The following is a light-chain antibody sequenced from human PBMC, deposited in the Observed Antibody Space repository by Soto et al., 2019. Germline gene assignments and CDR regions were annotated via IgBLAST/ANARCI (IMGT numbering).Light chain of an antibody. J-gene: IGKJ5*01. V-gene: IGKV3-11*01. CDR3: QQRNIWPPVT. Sequence: PGERATLSGRASPSVTNYLAWYQQKPGQPPRLLIYGAFNRAAGIPARFSGSGSGTDFTLTISSLEPEDSAVYYCQQRNIWPPVTFGQGTRLEIK. CDR1: PSVTNY. CDR2: GAF.